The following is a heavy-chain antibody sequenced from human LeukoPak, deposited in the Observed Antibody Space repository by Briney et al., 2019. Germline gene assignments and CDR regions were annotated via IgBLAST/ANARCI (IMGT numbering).Heavy chain of an antibody. CDR2: ISGSGGRT. V-gene: IGHV3-23*01. J-gene: IGHJ4*02. D-gene: IGHD1-26*01. Sequence: GGSLRLSCVASGFTFSSYSMSWVRQAPGKGLEWVSAISGSGGRTYYADSVKGRFTIPRDKSKHTLYLQINSLRAEDTAVYYCSEVMISIVGALDYWGQGTLVTVSS. CDR3: SEVMISIVGALDY. CDR1: GFTFSSYS.